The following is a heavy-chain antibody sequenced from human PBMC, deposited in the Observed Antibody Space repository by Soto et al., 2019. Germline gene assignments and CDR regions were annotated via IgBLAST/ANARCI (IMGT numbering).Heavy chain of an antibody. CDR3: ARSRSPADILTGYFVATYFDY. Sequence: QVQLVQSGAEVKKPGASVKVSCKASGYTFTSYDINWVRQATGQGLEWMGWMNPNSGNTGYAQKFQGRVTMTRNTSISTAYMELSSLRSEDTAVYYCARSRSPADILTGYFVATYFDYWGQGTLVTVSS. V-gene: IGHV1-8*01. D-gene: IGHD3-9*01. CDR2: MNPNSGNT. J-gene: IGHJ4*02. CDR1: GYTFTSYD.